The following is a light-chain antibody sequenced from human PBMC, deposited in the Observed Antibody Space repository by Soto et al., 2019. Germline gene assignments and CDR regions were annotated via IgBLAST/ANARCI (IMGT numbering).Light chain of an antibody. J-gene: IGKJ2*01. CDR2: AAS. CDR1: QSVRSD. Sequence: EIVLTQSPATLSVSPGERATLSCRASQSVRSDLAWYQQKPGQTPRLLIYAASTRVTGIPVRFSGSGSDTEFTLTISSLQSEDVAIYYCQQYNDWPTYTFGQGTRLE. CDR3: QQYNDWPTYT. V-gene: IGKV3-15*01.